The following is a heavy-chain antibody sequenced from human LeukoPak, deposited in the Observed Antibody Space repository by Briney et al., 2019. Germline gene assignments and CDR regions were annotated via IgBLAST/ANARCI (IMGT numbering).Heavy chain of an antibody. CDR2: INPNSGGT. CDR3: ARDSILGVIRYYFDY. V-gene: IGHV1-2*02. D-gene: IGHD3-3*01. CDR1: GYTFTAYY. J-gene: IGHJ4*02. Sequence: GASVKVSCKASGYTFTAYYMHWLRQAPGQGLEWMGWINPNSGGTNYAQKFQGRVTMTRDTSISTACMELSGLRSDDTAMYFCARDSILGVIRYYFDYWGQGTLVTVSS.